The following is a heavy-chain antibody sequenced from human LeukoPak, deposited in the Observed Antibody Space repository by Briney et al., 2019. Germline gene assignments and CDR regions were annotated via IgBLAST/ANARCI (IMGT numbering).Heavy chain of an antibody. J-gene: IGHJ6*02. CDR3: ARMGYCSSTSCPPLTRMDV. Sequence: GGSLRLSCAASGFTFNSYAMNWVRQAPGKGLEWVSTIGSSGGTTYYADPVKGRFTISRDNSKNTLYLQMNSLSAEDTAVYYCARMGYCSSTSCPPLTRMDVWGQGTTVTVSS. CDR1: GFTFNSYA. D-gene: IGHD2-2*01. CDR2: IGSSGGTT. V-gene: IGHV3-23*01.